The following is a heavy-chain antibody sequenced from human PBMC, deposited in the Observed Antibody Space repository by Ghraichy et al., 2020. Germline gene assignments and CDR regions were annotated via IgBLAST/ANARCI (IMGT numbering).Heavy chain of an antibody. Sequence: ASVKVSCKVSGYTLTELSMHWVRQAPGKGLEWMGGFDPEDGETIYAQKFQGRVTMTEDTSTDTAYIELSSLRSEDTAVYYCATDGAARLAGPYYCDYWGQGTLVTVSS. D-gene: IGHD6-6*01. CDR2: FDPEDGET. J-gene: IGHJ4*02. CDR3: ATDGAARLAGPYYCDY. CDR1: GYTLTELS. V-gene: IGHV1-24*01.